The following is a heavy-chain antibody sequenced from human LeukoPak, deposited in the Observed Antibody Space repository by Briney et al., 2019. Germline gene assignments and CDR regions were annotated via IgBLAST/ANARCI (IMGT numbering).Heavy chain of an antibody. V-gene: IGHV3-7*01. CDR1: GSPFSNYW. CDR3: ARDRGYSTFDN. J-gene: IGHJ5*02. D-gene: IGHD4-23*01. CDR2: MKEDGGEI. Sequence: PGGSLRLSCAASGSPFSNYWMSWVRQAPGKGLEWVANMKEDGGEINYVDSVKGRFTISRDNAKNSLYLHMNSLRVDDTAVYYCARDRGYSTFDNWGQGTLVTVSS.